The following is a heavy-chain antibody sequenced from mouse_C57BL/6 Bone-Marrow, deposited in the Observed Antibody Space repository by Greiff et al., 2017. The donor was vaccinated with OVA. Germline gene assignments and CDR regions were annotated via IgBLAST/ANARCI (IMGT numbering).Heavy chain of an antibody. Sequence: VKLVESGAELVKPGASVKLSCKASGYTFTEYTIHWVKQRSGQGLEWIGWFYPGSGSIKYNEKFKDKATLTADKSSSTVYMELSRLTSEDSAVYFCARHEGYSSGPAWFAYWGQGTLVTVSA. CDR1: GYTFTEYT. V-gene: IGHV1-62-2*01. CDR2: FYPGSGSI. D-gene: IGHD3-2*02. J-gene: IGHJ3*01. CDR3: ARHEGYSSGPAWFAY.